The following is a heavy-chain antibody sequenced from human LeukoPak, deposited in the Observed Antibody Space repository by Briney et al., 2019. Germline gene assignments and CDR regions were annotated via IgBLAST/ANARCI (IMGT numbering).Heavy chain of an antibody. V-gene: IGHV3-30*03. CDR2: ISYDGSNK. CDR3: ARTSIAAREADY. D-gene: IGHD6-6*01. J-gene: IGHJ4*02. CDR1: GFTFSSYG. Sequence: GGSLRLSCAASGFTFSSYGMHWVRQAPGKGLEWVAAISYDGSNKFYADSVKGRFTISRDNSKNTLYLQMGSLRAEDMAVYYCARTSIAAREADYWGQGTLVTVSS.